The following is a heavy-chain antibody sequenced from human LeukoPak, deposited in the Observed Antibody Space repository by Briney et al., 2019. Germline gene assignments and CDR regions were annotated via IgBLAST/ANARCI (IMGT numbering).Heavy chain of an antibody. CDR3: AREGGYGDYIHASDV. Sequence: PSETQSLTCTVSGGSIRGSSFYWGWIRQPPGGGLEFIGSIFYRGNTYYNPSLKSRVTISVDTSRNQFSLKLTSMTAADTAIYYCAREGGYGDYIHASDVWGQGTMVTVSS. V-gene: IGHV4-39*07. CDR1: GGSIRGSSFY. CDR2: IFYRGNT. D-gene: IGHD4-17*01. J-gene: IGHJ3*01.